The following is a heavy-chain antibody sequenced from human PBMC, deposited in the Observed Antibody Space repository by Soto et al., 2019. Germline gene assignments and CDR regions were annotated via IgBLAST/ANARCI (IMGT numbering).Heavy chain of an antibody. Sequence: GGSLRLSCAASGFTFSSYAMSWVRQAPGKGLEWVSAISGSGGSTYYADSVKGRFTISRDNSKNTLYLQMNSLRAEDTAVYYCAKDLSVVVPAAIRVYYYYGMDVWGQGTTVTVSS. J-gene: IGHJ6*02. CDR1: GFTFSSYA. D-gene: IGHD2-2*02. CDR2: ISGSGGST. CDR3: AKDLSVVVPAAIRVYYYYGMDV. V-gene: IGHV3-23*01.